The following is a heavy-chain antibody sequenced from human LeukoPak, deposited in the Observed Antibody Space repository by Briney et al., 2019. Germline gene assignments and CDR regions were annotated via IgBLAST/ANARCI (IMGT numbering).Heavy chain of an antibody. V-gene: IGHV1-8*03. Sequence: GASVKVSCKASGYTFTSYDINWVRQATGQGLEWMGWMNPNSGNTGYAQKFQGRVTITRNTSISTAYMGLSSLRSEDTAVYYCARVLPRRGYSSSWFGMAMGWFDPWGQGTLVTVSS. J-gene: IGHJ5*02. CDR1: GYTFTSYD. CDR2: MNPNSGNT. CDR3: ARVLPRRGYSSSWFGMAMGWFDP. D-gene: IGHD6-13*01.